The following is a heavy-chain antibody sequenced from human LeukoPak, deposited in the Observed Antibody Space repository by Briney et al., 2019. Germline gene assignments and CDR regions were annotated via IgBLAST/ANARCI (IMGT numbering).Heavy chain of an antibody. CDR1: GFTFSRYS. D-gene: IGHD3-10*01. J-gene: IGHJ4*02. CDR3: ARDHYGDFDY. Sequence: PGGSLRLSCAASGFTFSRYSMNWVRQAPREWLELVSYISSSRSSMYYADSVKGRFTISRDNAKNSLYLQMNSLRAEDTAVYYCARDHYGDFDYWGQGTLVTVSS. CDR2: ISSSRSSM. V-gene: IGHV3-48*01.